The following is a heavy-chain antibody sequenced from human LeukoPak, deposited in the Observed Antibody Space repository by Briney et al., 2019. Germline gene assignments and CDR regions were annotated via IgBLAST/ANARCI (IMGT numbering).Heavy chain of an antibody. D-gene: IGHD2-2*01. CDR3: ARDHDVPAAARGYYYYGMDV. CDR2: IWYDGSNK. J-gene: IGHJ6*02. Sequence: GGSLRLSCAASGFTFSSYGTHWVRQAPGKGLEWVAVIWYDGSNKYYADSVKGRFTISRDNSKNTLYLQMNSPRAEDTAVYYCARDHDVPAAARGYYYYGMDVWGQGTTVTVSS. CDR1: GFTFSSYG. V-gene: IGHV3-33*01.